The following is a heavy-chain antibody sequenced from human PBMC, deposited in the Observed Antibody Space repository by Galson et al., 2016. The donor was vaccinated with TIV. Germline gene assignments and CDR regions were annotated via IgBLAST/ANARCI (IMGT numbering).Heavy chain of an antibody. J-gene: IGHJ4*02. Sequence: SLRLSCAASGFSVSSNYMSWVRQAPGKGLEWVSVIYSGGSTHYADSVKGRLTISRANSKKMLYLQMNSLRAEDTAVYYCARVLGYDSRGYYTGYWGQGTLVTVSS. D-gene: IGHD3-22*01. CDR2: IYSGGST. CDR3: ARVLGYDSRGYYTGY. V-gene: IGHV3-66*02. CDR1: GFSVSSNY.